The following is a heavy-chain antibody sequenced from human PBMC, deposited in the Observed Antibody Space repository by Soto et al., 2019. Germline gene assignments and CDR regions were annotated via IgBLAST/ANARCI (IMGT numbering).Heavy chain of an antibody. CDR2: VHISGHS. CDR1: GGSVRAPDW. J-gene: IGHJ5*01. D-gene: IGHD2-15*01. V-gene: IGHV4-4*02. CDR3: ARVRQGCSATTCSFDP. Sequence: SETLSLTCTLSGGSVRAPDWWNWVRQSPDKGLEWIAEVHISGHSNYNPSLRSRVSVSIDSYKNQFYLNLNSVTAADTAIYYCARVRQGCSATTCSFDPWGQATQVPVS.